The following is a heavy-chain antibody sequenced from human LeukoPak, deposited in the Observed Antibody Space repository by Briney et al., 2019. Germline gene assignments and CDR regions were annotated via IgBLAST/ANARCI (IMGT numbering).Heavy chain of an antibody. D-gene: IGHD6-19*01. V-gene: IGHV3-33*06. J-gene: IGHJ4*02. CDR3: AKDRGIAVAGIYDY. Sequence: PGRSLRLSCAASGSTFSSYGMHWVRQAPGKGLEWVAVIWYDGSNKYYADSVKGRFTISRDNSKNTLYLQMNSLRAEDTAVYYCAKDRGIAVAGIYDYWGQGTLVTVSS. CDR2: IWYDGSNK. CDR1: GSTFSSYG.